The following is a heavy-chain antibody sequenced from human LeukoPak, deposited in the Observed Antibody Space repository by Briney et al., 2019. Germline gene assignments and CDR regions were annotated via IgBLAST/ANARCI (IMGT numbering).Heavy chain of an antibody. CDR1: GGSISSGGYS. Sequence: SETLSLTCAVSGGSISSGGYSWSWIRQPPGKGLEWIGYIYHSGSTYYNPSLKSRVTISVDRSKNQFSLKLSSVTAADTAVYYCARGGDWWDFDYWGQGALVTVSS. CDR3: ARGGDWWDFDY. D-gene: IGHD2-21*02. CDR2: IYHSGST. J-gene: IGHJ4*02. V-gene: IGHV4-30-2*01.